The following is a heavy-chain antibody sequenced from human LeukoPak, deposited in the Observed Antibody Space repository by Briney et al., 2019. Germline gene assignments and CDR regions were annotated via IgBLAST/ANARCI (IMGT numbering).Heavy chain of an antibody. D-gene: IGHD6-6*01. CDR1: GGTFSSYA. CDR3: ARGGGYSSSSGVY. J-gene: IGHJ4*02. Sequence: SVKVSCKASGGTFSSYAISWVRQAPGQGLEWMGRIIPILGIANYAQKFQGRVTITADKSTSTAYMELSSLRSEDTAVYYCARGGGYSSSSGVYWGQGTLVTVSS. CDR2: IIPILGIA. V-gene: IGHV1-69*04.